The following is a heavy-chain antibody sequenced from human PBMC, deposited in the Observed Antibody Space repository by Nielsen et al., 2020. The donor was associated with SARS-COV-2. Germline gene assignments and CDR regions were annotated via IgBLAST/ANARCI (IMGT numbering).Heavy chain of an antibody. CDR1: GFTFDDYA. CDR3: ATLGGNPDADFYGMDV. D-gene: IGHD4-23*01. J-gene: IGHJ6*02. Sequence: LKISCAASGFTFDDYAMHWVRQAPWKGLEWVSGISWNSGSIGYADSMKGRFTISRDNAKNSLYLQMNSLRAEDTALYYCATLGGNPDADFYGMDVWGQGTTVTVSS. V-gene: IGHV3-9*01. CDR2: ISWNSGSI.